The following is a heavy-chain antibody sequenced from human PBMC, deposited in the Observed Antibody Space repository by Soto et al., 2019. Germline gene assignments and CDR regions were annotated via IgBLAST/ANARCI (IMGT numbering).Heavy chain of an antibody. CDR2: INHSGST. CDR1: GGSFSGYY. D-gene: IGHD3-3*01. J-gene: IGHJ6*03. CDR3: ARGVPGDHEVFGGYMDV. Sequence: SETLSLTCAVYGGSFSGYYWSWIRQPPGKGLEWIGEINHSGSTNYNPSLKSRVTISVDTSKNQFSLKLSSVTAADTAVYYCARGVPGDHEVFGGYMDVWGKGTTVTVSS. V-gene: IGHV4-34*01.